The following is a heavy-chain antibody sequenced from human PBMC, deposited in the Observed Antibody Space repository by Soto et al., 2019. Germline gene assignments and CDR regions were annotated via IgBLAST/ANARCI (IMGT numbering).Heavy chain of an antibody. CDR2: IYYSGST. V-gene: IGHV4-59*01. CDR1: GGSISSYY. D-gene: IGHD3-10*01. J-gene: IGHJ5*02. Sequence: PSETLSLTCTVSGGSISSYYWSWIRQPPGKGLEWIGYIYYSGSTNYNPSLKSRVTISVDTSKNQFSLKLSSVTAADTAVYYCARGEDYYGSGSYYRENWFDPWGQGTLVTVS. CDR3: ARGEDYYGSGSYYRENWFDP.